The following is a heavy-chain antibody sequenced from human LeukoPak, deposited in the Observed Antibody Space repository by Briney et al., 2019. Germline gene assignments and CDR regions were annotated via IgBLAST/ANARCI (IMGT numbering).Heavy chain of an antibody. CDR1: GGSFSGYY. J-gene: IGHJ4*02. Sequence: PSETLSLTCAVYGGSFSGYYWSWIRQPPGKGLEWIGEINHSGSTNYNPSLKSRVTISVDTSKNQFSLKLSSVTAADTAVYYCARGSLYCGGDCWYFDYWGQGTLVTVSS. CDR2: INHSGST. CDR3: ARGSLYCGGDCWYFDY. D-gene: IGHD2-21*02. V-gene: IGHV4-34*01.